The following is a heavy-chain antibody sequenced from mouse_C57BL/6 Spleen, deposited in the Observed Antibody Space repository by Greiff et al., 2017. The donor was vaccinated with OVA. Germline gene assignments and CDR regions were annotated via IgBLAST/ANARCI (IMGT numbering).Heavy chain of an antibody. D-gene: IGHD3-2*02. J-gene: IGHJ4*01. V-gene: IGHV1-82*01. CDR3: AREGGSGPYYYAMDY. Sequence: VKLMESGPELVKPGASVKISCKASGYAFSSSWMNWVKQRPGKGLEWIGRIYPGDGDTNYNGKFKGKATLTADKSSSTAYMQLSSLTSEDSAVYFCAREGGSGPYYYAMDYWGQGTSVTVSS. CDR2: IYPGDGDT. CDR1: GYAFSSSW.